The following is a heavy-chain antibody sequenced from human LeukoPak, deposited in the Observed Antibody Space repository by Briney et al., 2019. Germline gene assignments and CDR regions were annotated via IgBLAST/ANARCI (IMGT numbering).Heavy chain of an antibody. CDR3: ARSSGDAFDI. J-gene: IGHJ3*02. D-gene: IGHD7-27*01. Sequence: SVKVSCKASVCSFSNYAISWVRQAPGQGLEWMGGIMPIFGTANYAQKFQGRVTITPDESTSTAYIELSSRRPEVTAVYFCARSSGDAFDIWGQGTMVTVSS. V-gene: IGHV1-69*01. CDR2: IMPIFGTA. CDR1: VCSFSNYA.